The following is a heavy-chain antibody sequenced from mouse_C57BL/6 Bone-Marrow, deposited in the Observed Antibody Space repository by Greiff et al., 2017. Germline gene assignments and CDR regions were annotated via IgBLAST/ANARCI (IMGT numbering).Heavy chain of an antibody. J-gene: IGHJ2*01. CDR1: GFTFTDYY. D-gene: IGHD2-4*01. CDR2: IRNKANGYTT. Sequence: EVMLVESGGGLVQPGGSLSLSCAASGFTFTDYYMRWVRQAPGKALEWLGFIRNKANGYTTEYSASVKVRFSISSDNSPLILPLPIIASRTADRATCDCARYPYYYYLDYWGQGTTLTVSS. V-gene: IGHV7-3*01. CDR3: ARYPYYYYLDY.